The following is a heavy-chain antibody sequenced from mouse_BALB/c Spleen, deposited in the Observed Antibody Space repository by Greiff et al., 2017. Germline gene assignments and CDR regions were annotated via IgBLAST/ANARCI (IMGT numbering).Heavy chain of an antibody. Sequence: EVKLQESGAELVKPGASVKLSCTASGFNIKDTYMHWVKQRPEQGLEWIGRIDPANGNTKYDPKFQGKATITADTSSNTAYLQLSSLTSEDTAVYYCASRPLYYGSPMDYWGQGTSVTVSS. CDR2: IDPANGNT. J-gene: IGHJ4*01. D-gene: IGHD1-1*01. CDR1: GFNIKDTY. V-gene: IGHV14-3*02. CDR3: ASRPLYYGSPMDY.